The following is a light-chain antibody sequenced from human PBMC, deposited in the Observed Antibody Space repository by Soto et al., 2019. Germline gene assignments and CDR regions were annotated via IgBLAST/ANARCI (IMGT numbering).Light chain of an antibody. CDR2: IDSDGSH. V-gene: IGLV4-69*02. J-gene: IGLJ3*02. Sequence: QSVLTQSPSASASLGASVKLTCTLSSGHSTYAIAWHQQQPEKGPGYLMKIDSDGSHSNGDGIPDRFSGSRSGAERSLTISSLQSEDEADYYCQTWGTGIRVFGGGTKLTVL. CDR1: SGHSTYA. CDR3: QTWGTGIRV.